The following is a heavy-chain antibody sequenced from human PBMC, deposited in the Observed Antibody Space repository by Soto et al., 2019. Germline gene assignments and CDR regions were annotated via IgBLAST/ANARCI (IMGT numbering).Heavy chain of an antibody. CDR1: GFTFNYYW. CDR2: LQTDGSHP. V-gene: IGHV3-74*01. CDR3: ARGGDPDY. J-gene: IGHJ4*02. Sequence: EVQLVESGGGLVQPGGSLRLSCVASGFTFNYYWMHWVRQAPGKGLMWVSRLQTDGSHPDYADSVKGRFTISRDNAKNALYRQMNNLRAEDTAVYYCARGGDPDYCGQGTLVTVSS. D-gene: IGHD3-16*01.